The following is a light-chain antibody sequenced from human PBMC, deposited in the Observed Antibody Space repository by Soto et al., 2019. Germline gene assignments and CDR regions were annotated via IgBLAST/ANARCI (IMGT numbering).Light chain of an antibody. V-gene: IGKV1D-13*01. CDR2: DAS. Sequence: IQMTQSPSSVSASVGDRGTITCRASQGISGALAWYQQKPGKAPKLLIYDASSLESGVPLRFSGSGSGTDFTLTISSLQPEDSASYYCQQFNNYPVTFGQGTRLEIK. CDR1: QGISGA. CDR3: QQFNNYPVT. J-gene: IGKJ5*01.